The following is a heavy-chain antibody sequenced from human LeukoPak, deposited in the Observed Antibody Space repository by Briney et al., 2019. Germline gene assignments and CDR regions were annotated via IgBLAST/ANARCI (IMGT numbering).Heavy chain of an antibody. CDR2: ISWDGGST. J-gene: IGHJ4*02. Sequence: GGSLRLSCAASGFTFDDYTMHWVRQAPGKGLERVSLISWDGGSTYYADSVKGRFTISRDNSKNSLYLQMNSLRTEDTALYYCAKAGTTVGPFDYWGQGTLVTVSS. V-gene: IGHV3-43*01. CDR1: GFTFDDYT. CDR3: AKAGTTVGPFDY. D-gene: IGHD4-23*01.